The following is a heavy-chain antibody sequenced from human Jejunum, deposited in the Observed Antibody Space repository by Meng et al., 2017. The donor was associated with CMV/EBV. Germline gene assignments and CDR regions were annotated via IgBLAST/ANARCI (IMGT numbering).Heavy chain of an antibody. V-gene: IGHV3-30*02. Sequence: QGQLVESGGGVVQTGGSLRLYCAAFGFSFSTYSINWVRQAPGKGLEWVAFIGFDGSDKRYGDSVKGRFTISRDNSKNMLYLQMNSLRVEDTAMYFCAKDLYSGTLGEVWDYWGQGTLVTVSS. CDR2: IGFDGSDK. CDR1: GFSFSTYS. CDR3: AKDLYSGTLGEVWDY. D-gene: IGHD3-10*01. J-gene: IGHJ4*02.